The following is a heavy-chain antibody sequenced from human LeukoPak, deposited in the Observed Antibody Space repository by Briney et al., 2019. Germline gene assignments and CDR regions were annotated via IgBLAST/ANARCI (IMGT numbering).Heavy chain of an antibody. CDR2: INHSGYT. D-gene: IGHD4-17*01. V-gene: IGHV4-34*01. J-gene: IGHJ4*02. CDR1: GVSFNNYY. CDR3: TRMTTGHDY. Sequence: SETPSLTCAVSGVSFNNYYWSWVRQTPGKGLEWIGEINHSGYTNDSPSLKSRVTLSIDTSRKQFSLNLRSVTVADTGIYYCTRMTTGHDYWGQGTLVTVSS.